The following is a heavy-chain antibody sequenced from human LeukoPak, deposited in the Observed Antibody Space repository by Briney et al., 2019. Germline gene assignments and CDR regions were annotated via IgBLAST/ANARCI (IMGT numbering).Heavy chain of an antibody. Sequence: GGSLRLSCAASGFTFSSYAMHWVRQAPGKGLEWVAVISYDGSNKYYADSVKGRFTISRDNSKNTLYLQMNSLRAEDTAVYYCARDVSLDYWAREPWSPSPQ. V-gene: IGHV3-30-3*01. CDR3: ARDVSLDY. J-gene: IGHJ4*02. CDR2: ISYDGSNK. CDR1: GFTFSSYA. D-gene: IGHD5/OR15-5a*01.